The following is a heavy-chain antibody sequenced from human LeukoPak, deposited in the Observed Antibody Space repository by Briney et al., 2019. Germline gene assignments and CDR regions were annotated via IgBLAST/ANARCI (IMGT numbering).Heavy chain of an antibody. CDR3: AKDMKAAWYFDY. J-gene: IGHJ4*02. Sequence: GGSLRLSCAASGFTVSSNYMSWVRQAPGKGLEWVSAISGSGGSTYYADSVKGRFTISRDNSKNTLYLQMNSLKAEDTAVYYCAKDMKAAWYFDYWGQGTLVTVSS. CDR2: ISGSGGST. V-gene: IGHV3-23*01. CDR1: GFTVSSNY. D-gene: IGHD2-15*01.